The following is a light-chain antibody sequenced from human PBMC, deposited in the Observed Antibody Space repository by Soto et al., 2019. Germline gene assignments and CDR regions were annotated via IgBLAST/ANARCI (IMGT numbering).Light chain of an antibody. Sequence: QSALTQPPSVSGAPVQSVTISCTGTSSDVGSYNRVSWYQQPPGTAPKLMIYEVSNRPSRVPERFSGSKSGNTASLTISGLQADDEADYYCSSYTRSVTSVFGTGTKGTVL. CDR2: EVS. V-gene: IGLV2-18*02. J-gene: IGLJ1*01. CDR3: SSYTRSVTSV. CDR1: SSDVGSYNR.